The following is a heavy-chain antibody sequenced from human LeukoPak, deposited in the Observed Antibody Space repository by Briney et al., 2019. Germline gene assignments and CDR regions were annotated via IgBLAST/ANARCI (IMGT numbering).Heavy chain of an antibody. CDR1: GFTFSSYW. CDR3: ASGIAAAGVHFDY. CDR2: INSDGGST. J-gene: IGHJ4*02. V-gene: IGHV3-74*01. Sequence: GGSLRLSCAASGFTFSSYWMHWVRQGPGKGLVWVSSINSDGGSTSYADSVKGRFTISRDNAKNTLYLQMNSLRAEDTAVYYCASGIAAAGVHFDYWGQGTLVTVSS. D-gene: IGHD6-13*01.